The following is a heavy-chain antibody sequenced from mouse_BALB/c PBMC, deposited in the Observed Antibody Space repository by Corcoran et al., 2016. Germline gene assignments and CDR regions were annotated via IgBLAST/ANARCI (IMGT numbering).Heavy chain of an antibody. CDR1: GFNIKDTY. V-gene: IGHV14-3*02. CDR2: IDPANGNT. D-gene: IGHD4-1*01. CDR3: ARSWDVDY. Sequence: EVQLQQSGAELVKPGASVKLSCTASGFNIKDTYMHWVKQRPEQGLEWIGRIDPANGNTKYDPKFQGKATITTDTSSNTAYLQLSSLTSEDTAVYYCARSWDVDYCGQGTTLTVSS. J-gene: IGHJ2*01.